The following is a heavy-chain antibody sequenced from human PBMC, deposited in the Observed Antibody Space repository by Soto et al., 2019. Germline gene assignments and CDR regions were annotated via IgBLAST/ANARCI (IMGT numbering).Heavy chain of an antibody. Sequence: QITLKESGPTLVKPTQTLTLTCTFSGFSLSTSGVGVGWIRQPPGKAVEWLALIYWDDDKRYSPSLKGRLTITNHTTKIQVVLTLDNIDPVDTATYYCAHTHVYDYVWGRYRPTHNWFDPWGQGTLVTVSS. V-gene: IGHV2-5*02. CDR3: AHTHVYDYVWGRYRPTHNWFDP. J-gene: IGHJ5*02. CDR2: IYWDDDK. CDR1: GFSLSTSGVG. D-gene: IGHD3-16*02.